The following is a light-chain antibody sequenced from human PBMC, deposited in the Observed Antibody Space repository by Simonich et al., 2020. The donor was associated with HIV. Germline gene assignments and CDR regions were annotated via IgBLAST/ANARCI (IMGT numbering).Light chain of an antibody. CDR3: QQYNKWPPWT. Sequence: EIVMTQSPATLSVSPGERATLSCRASQSVSSNLAWYQQKPAQAPRLLIYGAATRATGIPARFSGSGSGTEFTLTISRLQSEDFAVYYCQQYNKWPPWTFGQGTKVEIK. CDR1: QSVSSN. J-gene: IGKJ1*01. CDR2: GAA. V-gene: IGKV3-15*01.